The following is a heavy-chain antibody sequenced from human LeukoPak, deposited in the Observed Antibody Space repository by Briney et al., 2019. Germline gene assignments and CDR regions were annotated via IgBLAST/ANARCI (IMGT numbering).Heavy chain of an antibody. CDR2: IYYSGST. CDR3: ARDWGVSARPGYMDV. J-gene: IGHJ6*03. V-gene: IGHV4-59*01. Sequence: SETLSLACTVSGGSISNYYWSWIRQPPGKGLEWIGYIYYSGSTKYNPSLKSRVTISVDTSKNQFSLRLSSVTAADTAVYYCARDWGVSARPGYMDVWGKGTTVTVSS. D-gene: IGHD6-6*01. CDR1: GGSISNYY.